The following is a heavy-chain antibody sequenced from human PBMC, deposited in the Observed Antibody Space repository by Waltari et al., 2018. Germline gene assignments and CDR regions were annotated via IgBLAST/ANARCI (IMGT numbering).Heavy chain of an antibody. CDR1: GFTFSSYG. V-gene: IGHV3-30*18. CDR3: AKVGNSSPDY. CDR2: ISYDGSNK. J-gene: IGHJ4*02. Sequence: QVQLVESGGGVVQPGRSLRLSCAASGFTFSSYGMHWVRQAPGKGLEWVAVISYDGSNKYYADAVKGRFTISRDNSKNTLYLQMNSLRAEDTAVYYCAKVGNSSPDYWGQGTLVTVSS. D-gene: IGHD6-13*01.